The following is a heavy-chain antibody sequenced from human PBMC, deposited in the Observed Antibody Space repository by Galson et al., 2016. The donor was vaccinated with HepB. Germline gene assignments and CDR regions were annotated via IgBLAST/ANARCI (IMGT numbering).Heavy chain of an antibody. V-gene: IGHV4-39*01. CDR2: ISYSGNT. CDR1: GDSISRSSYY. CDR3: AGEKYTYGSFHTLDI. D-gene: IGHD5-18*01. J-gene: IGHJ3*02. Sequence: SETLSLTCTVSGDSISRSSYYWGWIRQPPGKGLEWIGTISYSGNTYYNPPLMGRVSISMDTSKNQFSLRLSSVTAADTAVYYCAGEKYTYGSFHTLDIWGQGTVVTVSS.